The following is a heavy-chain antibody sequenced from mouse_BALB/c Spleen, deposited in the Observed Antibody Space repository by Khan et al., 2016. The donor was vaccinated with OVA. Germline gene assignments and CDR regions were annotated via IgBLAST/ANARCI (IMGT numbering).Heavy chain of an antibody. Sequence: EVELVESGGGLVKPGGSLKLSCAASGFTFSIYAMSWVRQTPEKRLEWVASISSGGSTYYPDSVRGRFTISRDNARNILYLLMSRLRSADTAMYDCSRGDYHGRGYFDVWGAGTTVTVSS. D-gene: IGHD1-2*01. CDR3: SRGDYHGRGYFDV. CDR2: ISSGGST. J-gene: IGHJ1*01. V-gene: IGHV5-6-5*01. CDR1: GFTFSIYA.